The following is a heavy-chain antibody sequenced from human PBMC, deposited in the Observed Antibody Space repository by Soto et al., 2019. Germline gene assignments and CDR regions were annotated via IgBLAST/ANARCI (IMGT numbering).Heavy chain of an antibody. CDR3: AKDADYYGSGSYYNDPNFDY. V-gene: IGHV3-43*01. D-gene: IGHD3-10*01. Sequence: GGSLRLSCAASGFTFDDYTMHWVRQAPGKGLEWVSLISWDGGSTYYADSVKGRFTISRDNSKNSLYLQMNSLRTEDTALYYCAKDADYYGSGSYYNDPNFDYWGQGTLVTVSS. CDR2: ISWDGGST. J-gene: IGHJ4*02. CDR1: GFTFDDYT.